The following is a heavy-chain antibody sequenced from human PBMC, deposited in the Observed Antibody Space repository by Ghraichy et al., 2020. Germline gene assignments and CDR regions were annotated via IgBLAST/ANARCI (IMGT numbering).Heavy chain of an antibody. Sequence: LSLTCAASGFTFSSYWMSWVRQAPGKGLEWVANIKQDGSEKYYVDSVKGRFTISRDNAKNSLYLQMNSLRAEDTAVYYCARDLGSGWYFDYWGQGTLVTVSS. CDR2: IKQDGSEK. CDR3: ARDLGSGWYFDY. V-gene: IGHV3-7*01. CDR1: GFTFSSYW. D-gene: IGHD6-19*01. J-gene: IGHJ4*02.